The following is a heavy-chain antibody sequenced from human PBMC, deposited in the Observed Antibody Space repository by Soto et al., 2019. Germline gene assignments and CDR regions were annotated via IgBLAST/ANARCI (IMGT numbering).Heavy chain of an antibody. Sequence: QAQLVESGGGVVQPGRSLRLSCAASGFAFSSYGMHWVRQAPGTGLEWVAAISYDGSLQHYADSVKGRFTISRDNSKNMVRLQMSSLRAEDTAVYYCVSDRGYGHASVPYSWGQGTLVSVSS. CDR1: GFAFSSYG. V-gene: IGHV3-30*03. CDR2: ISYDGSLQ. D-gene: IGHD5-18*01. CDR3: VSDRGYGHASVPYS. J-gene: IGHJ4*02.